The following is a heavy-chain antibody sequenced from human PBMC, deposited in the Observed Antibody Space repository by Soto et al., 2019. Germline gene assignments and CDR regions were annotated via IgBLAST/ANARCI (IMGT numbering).Heavy chain of an antibody. D-gene: IGHD2-2*01. Sequence: SVKVSFKASGFTFIRSAVQWVRQARGQRLEWVGWIVVASGNTNYAQKFQDRVTITRDMSTSTAYMDLRSLRSEDTAVYYCAADPMPTSYYYYDMDVWGQGTTVTVSS. J-gene: IGHJ6*02. CDR1: GFTFIRSA. V-gene: IGHV1-58*01. CDR3: AADPMPTSYYYYDMDV. CDR2: IVVASGNT.